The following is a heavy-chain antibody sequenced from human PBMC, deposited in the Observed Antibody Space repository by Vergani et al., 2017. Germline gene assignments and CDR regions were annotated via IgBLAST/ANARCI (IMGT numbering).Heavy chain of an antibody. Sequence: QVQLQESGPGLVKPSETLSLTCTVSGGSISSYYWSWIRQPAGKGLEWIGRIYTSGSTNYNPSLKSRVTMSVDTSNNQFSLKLSSVTAADTAVYYCARDAAYYDFWSGYNYYFDYWGQGTLVTVSS. D-gene: IGHD3-3*01. J-gene: IGHJ4*02. CDR3: ARDAAYYDFWSGYNYYFDY. CDR2: IYTSGST. V-gene: IGHV4-4*07. CDR1: GGSISSYY.